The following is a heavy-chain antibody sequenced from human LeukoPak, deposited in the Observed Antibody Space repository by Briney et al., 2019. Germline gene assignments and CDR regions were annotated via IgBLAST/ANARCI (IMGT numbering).Heavy chain of an antibody. CDR2: ISSSSSYI. CDR1: GFTFSTYA. D-gene: IGHD3-16*02. Sequence: GGSLRLSCAASGFTFSTYAMGWVRQAPGKGLEWVSSISSSSSYIYYADSVKGRFTISRDNAKNSLYLQMNSLRAEDTAVYYCGAPETRGSYRMDVWGKGTTVTISS. V-gene: IGHV3-21*01. CDR3: GAPETRGSYRMDV. J-gene: IGHJ6*03.